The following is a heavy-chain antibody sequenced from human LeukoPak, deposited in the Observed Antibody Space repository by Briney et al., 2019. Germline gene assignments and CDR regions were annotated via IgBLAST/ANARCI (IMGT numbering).Heavy chain of an antibody. V-gene: IGHV4-4*07. CDR3: AREVHSGDQRSVPFAY. Sequence: SETLSLTCTVSGGSISSYYWSWIRQPAGKGREWIGRIYSSGSTNYNPSLKSRVTMSVDTSKNQFSLKLSSVTAADTAVYYCAREVHSGDQRSVPFAYWGQGTLVTVSS. D-gene: IGHD4-17*01. J-gene: IGHJ4*02. CDR1: GGSISSYY. CDR2: IYSSGST.